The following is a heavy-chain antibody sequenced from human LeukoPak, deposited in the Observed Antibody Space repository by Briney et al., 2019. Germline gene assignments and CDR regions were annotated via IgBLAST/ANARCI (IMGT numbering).Heavy chain of an antibody. Sequence: PSETLSLTCTVSGGSISSYYWSWIRQPPGKGLEWIGYIHYSGSTNYNPSLKSRVTISVDTSKNQFSLKLSSVTAADTAVYYCARFDSSGYYFDYWYFDLWGRGTLVTVSS. CDR2: IHYSGST. D-gene: IGHD3-22*01. CDR3: ARFDSSGYYFDYWYFDL. CDR1: GGSISSYY. J-gene: IGHJ2*01. V-gene: IGHV4-59*01.